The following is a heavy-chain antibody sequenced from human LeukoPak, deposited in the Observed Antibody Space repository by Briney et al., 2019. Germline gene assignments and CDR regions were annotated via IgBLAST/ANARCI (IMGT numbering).Heavy chain of an antibody. CDR2: IYPGDSDT. CDR3: ARSSSRYCSSTSCYAFDI. D-gene: IGHD2-2*01. V-gene: IGHV5-51*01. J-gene: IGHJ3*02. CDR1: GYNFTTYW. Sequence: KLGESLKISCEGSGYNFTTYWIGWVRQMPGKGLECMGIIYPGDSDTRYSPSLQGQVTITADKSINTAYLQRSSLKASDTAMYYCARSSSRYCSSTSCYAFDIWGQGTMVTVSS.